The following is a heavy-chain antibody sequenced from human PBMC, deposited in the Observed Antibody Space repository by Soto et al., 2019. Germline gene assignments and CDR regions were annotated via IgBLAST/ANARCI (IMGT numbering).Heavy chain of an antibody. CDR3: ARGGSISWFINPRFVDY. CDR1: GGSVSSGDYY. CDR2: IQHSGST. D-gene: IGHD6-13*01. J-gene: IGHJ4*02. Sequence: SETLSLTCTVSGGSVSSGDYYWSWIRQPPGKGLEWIGYIQHSGSTNYSPSLKSRVTISVDTSTDQFSLELSSVTAADTAVYYCARGGSISWFINPRFVDYWGQGTVVTVSS. V-gene: IGHV4-30-4*01.